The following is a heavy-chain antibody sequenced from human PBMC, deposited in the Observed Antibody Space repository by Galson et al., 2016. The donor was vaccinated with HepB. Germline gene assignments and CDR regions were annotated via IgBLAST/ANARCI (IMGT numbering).Heavy chain of an antibody. Sequence: LSLTCTVSGGSINSTAYYWSWIRQPPGKGLEWIGYIYYSGSTYYKASLKSRVIISLDTSKNQFSLKLSSVTAADTAVYYCARVDYGDSHFDYWGQGTLVTVSS. V-gene: IGHV4-30-4*01. CDR3: ARVDYGDSHFDY. D-gene: IGHD4-17*01. J-gene: IGHJ4*02. CDR1: GGSINSTAYY. CDR2: IYYSGST.